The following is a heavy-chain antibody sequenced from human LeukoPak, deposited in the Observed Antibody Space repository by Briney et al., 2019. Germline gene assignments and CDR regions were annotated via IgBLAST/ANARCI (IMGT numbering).Heavy chain of an antibody. D-gene: IGHD5-12*01. CDR1: GGSISSGGYY. J-gene: IGHJ4*02. CDR2: IYNIGST. V-gene: IGHV4-31*03. CDR3: ARVTLVATLDY. Sequence: SQTLSLTCTVSGGSISSGGYYWSWIRQHPGKGLVWIGYIYNIGSTYYNPSLKSRLTISVDTSKNQFSLKLSSVTAADTAVYYCARVTLVATLDYWGQGTLVTVSS.